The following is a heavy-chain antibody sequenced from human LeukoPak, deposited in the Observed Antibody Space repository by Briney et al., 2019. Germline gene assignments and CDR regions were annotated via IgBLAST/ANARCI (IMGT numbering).Heavy chain of an antibody. V-gene: IGHV3-21*01. CDR2: ISSSSSYI. J-gene: IGHJ6*03. D-gene: IGHD3-10*01. Sequence: TGGSLRLSCAASGFTFSSYSMNWVRQAPGKGLEWVSSISSSSSYIYYADSVKGRFTISRDNAKNSLYLQMNSLSAEDTAVYYCARGDILGGSDYYYYMDVWGKGTTVTVSS. CDR1: GFTFSSYS. CDR3: ARGDILGGSDYYYYMDV.